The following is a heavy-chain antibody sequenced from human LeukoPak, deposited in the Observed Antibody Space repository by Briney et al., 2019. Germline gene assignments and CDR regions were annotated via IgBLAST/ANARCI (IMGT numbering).Heavy chain of an antibody. V-gene: IGHV3-13*01. CDR1: GFSFSTYE. Sequence: GGSLRLSCAASGFSFSTYELHWVRQVTGKGLDWLSAIGTAGDTFYSASVTGRFTISRENVKDSFYLHMNNLRAGDTAVYCCARESAGVGVKAFDIWGQGTVVTVSS. CDR2: IGTAGDT. D-gene: IGHD1-26*01. J-gene: IGHJ3*02. CDR3: ARESAGVGVKAFDI.